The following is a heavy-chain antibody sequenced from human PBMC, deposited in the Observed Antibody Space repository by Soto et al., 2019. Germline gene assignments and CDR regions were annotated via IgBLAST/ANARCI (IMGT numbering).Heavy chain of an antibody. Sequence: EVQLVEFGGGLVKPGGSLRLSCAASGFTFSDYSMNWVRQAPGKGLEWVSSISGPAAYIYYADAVKGRVTISRDNAKKSLYLQMSSLGGVDTAVYYCARDRFYGAHDSRYYYGMDVWGQGTTVTVSS. D-gene: IGHD4-17*01. J-gene: IGHJ6*02. CDR3: ARDRFYGAHDSRYYYGMDV. V-gene: IGHV3-21*01. CDR2: ISGPAAYI. CDR1: GFTFSDYS.